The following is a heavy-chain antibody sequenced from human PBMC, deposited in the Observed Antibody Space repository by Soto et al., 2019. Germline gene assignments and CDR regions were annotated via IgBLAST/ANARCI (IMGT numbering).Heavy chain of an antibody. J-gene: IGHJ5*02. D-gene: IGHD3-3*01. Sequence: PGGSLRLSCAASAFTFSSYAMHWVRQAPGKGLEWVALISYDGDNEYYADSVKGRFTISRDNSNNTLYLQMNSLRAEDTAVYYCARDLHYDFWHGRDVSWGQGTLVTVSS. CDR3: ARDLHYDFWHGRDVS. CDR1: AFTFSSYA. V-gene: IGHV3-30-3*01. CDR2: ISYDGDNE.